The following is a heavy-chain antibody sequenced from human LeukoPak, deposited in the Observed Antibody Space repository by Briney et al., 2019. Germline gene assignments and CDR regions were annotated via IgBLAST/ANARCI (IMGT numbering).Heavy chain of an antibody. CDR2: INPNSGGT. V-gene: IGHV1-2*02. CDR1: GYTFTGYY. D-gene: IGHD6-13*01. Sequence: VASVKVSCKASGYTFTGYYMHWVRQAPGQGLEWMGWINPNSGGTNYAQKFQGRVTMTRDTSISTAYMELSRLRSDDTAVYYCARDLVAAAGNDYWGQGTLVTVSS. CDR3: ARDLVAAAGNDY. J-gene: IGHJ4*02.